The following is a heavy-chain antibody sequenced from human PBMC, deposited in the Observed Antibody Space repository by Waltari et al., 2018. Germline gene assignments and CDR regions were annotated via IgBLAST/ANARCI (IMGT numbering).Heavy chain of an antibody. J-gene: IGHJ5*02. CDR3: AASPSSSWYWFDP. D-gene: IGHD6-13*01. Sequence: QVQLQESGPGLVKPSETLSLTCTVSGDSISNSYWNWIRQPPGKGPEWIGYIYYTGTTKYNPSYKSRVTISLDTSKNQFSLKVTSMTAADTAVYYWAASPSSSWYWFDPWGPGTLVTVSS. CDR1: GDSISNSY. V-gene: IGHV4-59*03. CDR2: IYYTGTT.